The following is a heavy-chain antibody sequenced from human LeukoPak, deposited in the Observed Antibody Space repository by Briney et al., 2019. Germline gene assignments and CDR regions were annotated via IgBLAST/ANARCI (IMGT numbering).Heavy chain of an antibody. J-gene: IGHJ4*02. CDR1: GGSISSGGYY. CDR3: ARDGQGSGYYYGY. CDR2: IYYSGST. V-gene: IGHV4-31*03. D-gene: IGHD3-22*01. Sequence: SETLSLTCTVSGGSISSGGYYWSWIRQHPGKGLEWIGYIYYSGSTYYNPSLKSRVTISVDTSKNQFSLKLSSVTAADTAVYYCARDGQGSGYYYGYWGQGPLVTVSS.